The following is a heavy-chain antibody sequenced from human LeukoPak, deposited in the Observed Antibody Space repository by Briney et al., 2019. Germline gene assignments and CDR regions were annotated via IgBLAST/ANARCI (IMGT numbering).Heavy chain of an antibody. CDR1: GYSISSGYY. Sequence: SETLSLTCTVSGYSISSGYYWGWIRQPPGQGLEWIGSIYHSGSTYYNPSLKSRVTISVDTSKNQFSLKLSSVTAADTAVYYCARVWFGELSYYYMDVWGKGTTVTVSS. CDR2: IYHSGST. J-gene: IGHJ6*03. D-gene: IGHD3-10*01. V-gene: IGHV4-38-2*02. CDR3: ARVWFGELSYYYMDV.